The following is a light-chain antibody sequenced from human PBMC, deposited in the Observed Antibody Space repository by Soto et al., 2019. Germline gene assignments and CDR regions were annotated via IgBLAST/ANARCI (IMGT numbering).Light chain of an antibody. V-gene: IGLV2-14*03. Sequence: QSALTQPASVSGSPGQSITISCTGTSSDIGGHTSVSWYQQHPGKAPKLMIVDVSNRPSGVSNRFSGSKSGNTASLTISGLQAEDDADYYCSSYTHSSTVIFGGGTKLTVL. CDR3: SSYTHSSTVI. CDR2: DVS. CDR1: SSDIGGHTS. J-gene: IGLJ2*01.